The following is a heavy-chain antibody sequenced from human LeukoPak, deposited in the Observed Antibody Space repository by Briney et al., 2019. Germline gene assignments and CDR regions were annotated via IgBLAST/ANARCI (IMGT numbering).Heavy chain of an antibody. V-gene: IGHV3-53*01. D-gene: IGHD5-12*01. Sequence: PGGSLRLSSAASEFSVGSNYMTWVRQAPGKGLEWVSLIYSGGSTYYADSVKGRFTISRDNAKNSLFLQMNSLRVEDTAIYYCVRGGAGATASDVFDIWGQGTMVTVSS. CDR3: VRGGAGATASDVFDI. CDR1: EFSVGSNY. CDR2: IYSGGST. J-gene: IGHJ3*02.